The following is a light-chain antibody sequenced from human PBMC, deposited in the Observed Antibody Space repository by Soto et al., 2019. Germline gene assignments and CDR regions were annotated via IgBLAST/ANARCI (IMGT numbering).Light chain of an antibody. CDR1: QSVSSY. J-gene: IGKJ1*01. Sequence: DGASLSCRASQSVSSYLAWYQQKPGQAPRLLIDGASNRATGIPDRFSSSGSGTDFTLTISRLEAEDVAVYYCQQYGSSGTFGQGTKVDIK. V-gene: IGKV3-20*01. CDR2: GAS. CDR3: QQYGSSGT.